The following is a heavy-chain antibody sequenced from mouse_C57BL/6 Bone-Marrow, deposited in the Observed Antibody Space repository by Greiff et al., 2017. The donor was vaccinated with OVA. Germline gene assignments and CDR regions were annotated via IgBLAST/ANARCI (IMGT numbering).Heavy chain of an antibody. Sequence: EVQGVESGGGLVQSGRSLRLSCATSGFTFSDFYMEWVRQAPGKGLEWIAASRNKANDYTTEYSASVKGRFIVSRDASQSILYLQMNALRAEDTAIYYCARDELTAPFAYWGQGTLVTVSA. J-gene: IGHJ3*01. D-gene: IGHD4-1*01. CDR2: SRNKANDYTT. V-gene: IGHV7-1*01. CDR3: ARDELTAPFAY. CDR1: GFTFSDFY.